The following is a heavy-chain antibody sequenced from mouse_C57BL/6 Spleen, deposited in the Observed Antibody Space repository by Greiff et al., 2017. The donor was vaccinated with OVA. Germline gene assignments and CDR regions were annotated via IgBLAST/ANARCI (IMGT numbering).Heavy chain of an antibody. CDR2: INPSSGYT. D-gene: IGHD4-1*01. CDR1: GYTFTSYT. J-gene: IGHJ3*01. CDR3: ATNWDWFAY. V-gene: IGHV1-4*01. Sequence: VKLQQSGAELARPGASVKMSCKASGYTFTSYTMHWVKQRPGQGLEWIGYINPSSGYTKYNQKFKDKATLTADKSSSTAYMQLSSLTSEDSAVYYCATNWDWFAYWGQGTLVTVSA.